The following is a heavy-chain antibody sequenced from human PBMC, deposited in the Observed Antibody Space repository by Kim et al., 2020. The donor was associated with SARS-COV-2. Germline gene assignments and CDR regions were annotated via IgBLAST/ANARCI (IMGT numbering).Heavy chain of an antibody. CDR2: ISAYNGNT. D-gene: IGHD3-3*01. J-gene: IGHJ4*02. CDR1: GYTFTSYG. V-gene: IGHV1-18*04. Sequence: ASVKVSCKASGYTFTSYGISWVRQAPGQGLEWMGWISAYNGNTNYAQKLQGRVTMTTDTSTSTAYMELRSLRSDDTAVYYCARSYYDFWSGYYISSNQLDMWYWGQGTLVTVSS. CDR3: ARSYYDFWSGYYISSNQLDMWY.